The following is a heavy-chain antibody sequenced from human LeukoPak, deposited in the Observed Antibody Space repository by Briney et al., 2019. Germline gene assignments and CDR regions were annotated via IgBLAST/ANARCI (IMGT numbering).Heavy chain of an antibody. J-gene: IGHJ4*02. CDR2: IYPGDSDT. Sequence: GESLKISCKGSGYTFNRHWIGWVRQMPGKGLEWMGIIYPGDSDTRYSPSFQGQVTISADKSISTAYLQWSSLQASDTAMYYCARGRNVVVTAILDYWGQGTLVTVSS. CDR1: GYTFNRHW. CDR3: ARGRNVVVTAILDY. D-gene: IGHD2-21*02. V-gene: IGHV5-51*01.